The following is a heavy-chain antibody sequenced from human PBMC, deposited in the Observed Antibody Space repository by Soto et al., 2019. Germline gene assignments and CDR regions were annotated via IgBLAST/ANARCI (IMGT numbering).Heavy chain of an antibody. Sequence: GGSLRLSCTASGFTFGDYAMSWFRQAPGKGLEWVGFIRSKAYGGTTEYAASVKGRFTISRDDSKSIAYLQMNSLKTEDTAVYYCTRGFLRGSYLWAPGAYFDYWGQGTLVTVSS. CDR1: GFTFGDYA. CDR2: IRSKAYGGTT. CDR3: TRGFLRGSYLWAPGAYFDY. D-gene: IGHD3-16*02. J-gene: IGHJ4*02. V-gene: IGHV3-49*03.